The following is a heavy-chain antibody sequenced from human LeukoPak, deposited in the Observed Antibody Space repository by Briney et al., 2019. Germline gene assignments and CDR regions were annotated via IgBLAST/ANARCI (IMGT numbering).Heavy chain of an antibody. Sequence: GGSLRLSCAASGFTFSSYAMSWVRQAPGKGLEWVSAISGSGGSTYYADSVKGRFTISRDNSKNTLYLQMNSLRAEDTAVYYCAKDLFEDSSSWYFDYWGQGTLVTVSS. V-gene: IGHV3-23*01. J-gene: IGHJ4*02. D-gene: IGHD6-13*01. CDR3: AKDLFEDSSSWYFDY. CDR2: ISGSGGST. CDR1: GFTFSSYA.